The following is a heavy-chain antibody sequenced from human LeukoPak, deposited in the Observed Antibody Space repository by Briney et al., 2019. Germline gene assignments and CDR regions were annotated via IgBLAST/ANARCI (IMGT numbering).Heavy chain of an antibody. CDR1: GFSLTTSGVG. J-gene: IGHJ4*02. V-gene: IGHV2-5*01. D-gene: IGHD2-2*01. CDR2: IYWNDDK. CDR3: AHSGYCSSTSCSLFDY. Sequence: SGPTLVNPXQTLTLTCTFSGFSLTTSGVGVGWIRQPPGKALEWLAIIYWNDDKHYSPSLKSRLSITKDTSKNQVVLTMTNMDPADTATYSCAHSGYCSSTSCSLFDYWGQGTLVTVSS.